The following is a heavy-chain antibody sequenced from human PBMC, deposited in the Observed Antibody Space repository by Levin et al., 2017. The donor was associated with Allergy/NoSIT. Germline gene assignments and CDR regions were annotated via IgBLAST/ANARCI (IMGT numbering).Heavy chain of an antibody. CDR3: ARDFRRANTAMVWYFDY. J-gene: IGHJ4*02. CDR2: IWYDGSNK. D-gene: IGHD5-18*01. V-gene: IGHV3-33*01. Sequence: SCAASGFTFSSYGMHWVRQAPGKGLEWVAVIWYDGSNKYYADSVKGRFTISRDNSKNTLYLQMNSLRAEDTAVYYCARDFRRANTAMVWYFDYWGQGTLVTVSS. CDR1: GFTFSSYG.